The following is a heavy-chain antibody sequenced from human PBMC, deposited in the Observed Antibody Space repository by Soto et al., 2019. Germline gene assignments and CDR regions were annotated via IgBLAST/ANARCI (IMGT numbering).Heavy chain of an antibody. CDR2: IIPIFGTA. V-gene: IGHV1-69*13. CDR1: GRPFSSYS. CDR3: ASPGYSGASDSGTYYYYYGMDV. Sequence: SVKVSCKASGRPFSSYSISWVRQAPGQGLAWMGGIIPIFGTANYAQKFQGRVTITADESTSTAYMELSSLRPEDTAVYYCASPGYSGASDSGTYYYYYGMDVWGQGTTVTV. J-gene: IGHJ6*02. D-gene: IGHD5-12*01.